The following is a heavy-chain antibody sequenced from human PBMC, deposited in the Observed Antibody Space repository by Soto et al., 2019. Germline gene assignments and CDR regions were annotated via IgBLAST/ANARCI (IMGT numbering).Heavy chain of an antibody. CDR2: ISAYNGNT. CDR1: GYTFTSYG. Sequence: GASVKVSCKASGYTFTSYGISWVRQAPGQGLEWMGWISAYNGNTNYAQKLQGRVTMTTDTSTSTAYMELRSLRSDDTAVYYCARDGDDYGDYGPLDYWGQGTLVTVSS. J-gene: IGHJ4*02. CDR3: ARDGDDYGDYGPLDY. V-gene: IGHV1-18*01. D-gene: IGHD4-17*01.